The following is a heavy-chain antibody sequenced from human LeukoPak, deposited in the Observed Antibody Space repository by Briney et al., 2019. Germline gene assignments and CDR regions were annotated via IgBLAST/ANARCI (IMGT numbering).Heavy chain of an antibody. V-gene: IGHV3-23*01. Sequence: GESLRLSCVASGFTFSTFAMSWVRQAPGKGLEWVSGIGNTETYYADSVKGRFAISRDNSKNTIYLHMNNLRAEDTALYYCAKDGQAFNSNWDYFDSWGQGTLVTVSS. CDR3: AKDGQAFNSNWDYFDS. CDR2: IGNTET. CDR1: GFTFSTFA. D-gene: IGHD7-27*01. J-gene: IGHJ4*02.